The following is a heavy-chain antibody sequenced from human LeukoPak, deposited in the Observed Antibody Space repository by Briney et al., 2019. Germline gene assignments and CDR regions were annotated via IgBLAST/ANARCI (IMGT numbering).Heavy chain of an antibody. CDR3: ARDWHSSGWYLSRDAFDI. CDR1: GFAFSDYY. CDR2: ISSSGSST. J-gene: IGHJ3*02. V-gene: IGHV3-11*04. Sequence: GWSLTRYCAASGFAFSDYYMSWIRQAPGKGLQCASYISSSGSSTYYAGSVKGRFTISRDNAKNSLYLQMNSLRAEDTAVYYCARDWHSSGWYLSRDAFDIWGQGTMVTVSS. D-gene: IGHD6-19*01.